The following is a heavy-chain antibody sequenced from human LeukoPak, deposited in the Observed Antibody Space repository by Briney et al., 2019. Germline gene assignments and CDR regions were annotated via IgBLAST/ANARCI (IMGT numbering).Heavy chain of an antibody. CDR3: ARDSYYYDSSGYYTFGY. CDR1: GSTFSSYA. V-gene: IGHV3-23*01. D-gene: IGHD3-22*01. J-gene: IGHJ4*02. Sequence: GGSLRLSCAASGSTFSSYAMSWVRQAPGKGLEWVSAISGSGGSTYYADSVKGRFTISRDNSKNTLYLQMNSLRAEDTAVYYCARDSYYYDSSGYYTFGYWGQGTLVTVSS. CDR2: ISGSGGST.